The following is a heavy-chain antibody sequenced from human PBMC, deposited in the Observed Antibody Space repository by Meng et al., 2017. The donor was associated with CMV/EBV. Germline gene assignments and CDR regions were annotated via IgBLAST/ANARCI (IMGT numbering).Heavy chain of an antibody. D-gene: IGHD3-16*01. CDR1: CGSISRSSYY. CDR2: IYYSGST. CDR3: ASYVAGDGGRGS. V-gene: IGHV4-39*01. J-gene: IGHJ5*02. Sequence: QLCQPGAGRGHPSASRSAPCTVSCGSISRSSYYWGWIRQRPGKGLEWIVSIYYSGSTYYNPSLKSRVTISVDTSKNEFSLKLRSVTAADTAVYYCASYVAGDGGRGSWGQGVLVTVSS.